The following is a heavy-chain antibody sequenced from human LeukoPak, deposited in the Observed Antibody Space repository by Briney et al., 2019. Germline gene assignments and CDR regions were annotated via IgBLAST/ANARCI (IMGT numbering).Heavy chain of an antibody. CDR2: IWYDGSNK. D-gene: IGHD2-2*01. CDR1: GFTFSSYA. J-gene: IGHJ4*02. Sequence: PGRSLRLSCAASGFTFSSYAMHWVRQAPGKGLEWVAVIWYDGSNKYYADSVKGRFTISRDNSKNTLYLQMNSLRAEDTAVYYCGVPAALNFDYWGQGTLVTVSS. V-gene: IGHV3-33*08. CDR3: GVPAALNFDY.